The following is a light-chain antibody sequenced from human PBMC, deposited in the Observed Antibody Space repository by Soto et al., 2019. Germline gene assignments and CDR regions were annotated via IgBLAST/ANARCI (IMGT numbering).Light chain of an antibody. J-gene: IGKJ3*01. CDR2: GAS. V-gene: IGKV3-20*01. Sequence: EIVLTQSPGTLSLSPGERATLSCRASQSVSNNYLAWYQQKPGQAPRLLIYGASNRATGIPDRFSGSGSGTDFTLTISSLQPDDFATYYCQQYNSYSRTFGPGTKVDIK. CDR3: QQYNSYSRT. CDR1: QSVSNNY.